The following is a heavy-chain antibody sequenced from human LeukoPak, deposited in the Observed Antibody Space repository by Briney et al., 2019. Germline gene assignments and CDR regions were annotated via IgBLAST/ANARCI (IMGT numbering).Heavy chain of an antibody. J-gene: IGHJ4*02. CDR1: GGSISSSSYY. CDR2: IYYSGST. D-gene: IGHD5-18*01. CDR3: ARDGDTAMVY. Sequence: SETLSLTCTVSGGSISSSSYYWGWIRQPPGKGLEWIGSIYYSGSTYYNPSLKSRVTISVDTPKNQFSLKLSPVTAADTAVYYCARDGDTAMVYWGQGTLVTVSS. V-gene: IGHV4-39*07.